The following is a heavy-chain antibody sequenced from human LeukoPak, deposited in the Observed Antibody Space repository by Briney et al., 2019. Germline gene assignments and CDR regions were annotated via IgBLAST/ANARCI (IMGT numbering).Heavy chain of an antibody. D-gene: IGHD1-26*01. CDR1: GFTVSSNY. CDR3: ARDPSYRGFDAFDI. V-gene: IGHV3-33*08. Sequence: PGGSLRLSCAASGFTVSSNYINWVRQAPGKGLEWVAFIGADGSDKYYADSVKGRFTISRDNAKNSLYLQMNYLRAEDTAVYYCARDPSYRGFDAFDIWGQGTMVTVSS. CDR2: IGADGSDK. J-gene: IGHJ3*02.